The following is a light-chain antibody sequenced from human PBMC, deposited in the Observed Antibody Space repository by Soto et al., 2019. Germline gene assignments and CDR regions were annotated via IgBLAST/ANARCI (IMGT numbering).Light chain of an antibody. Sequence: EIVLTQSPGTLSLSPGERATLSCRASQSVSSSYLAWYQQKAGQAPRLLIYGGSSRATGIPDRFSGSGSGTDFTLTISRLEPEDFAVYYCLQYGSSPRTFGQGTKVEIK. CDR1: QSVSSSY. CDR3: LQYGSSPRT. J-gene: IGKJ1*01. V-gene: IGKV3-20*01. CDR2: GGS.